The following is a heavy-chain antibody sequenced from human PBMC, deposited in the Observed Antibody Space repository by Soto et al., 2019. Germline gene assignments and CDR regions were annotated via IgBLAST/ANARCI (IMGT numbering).Heavy chain of an antibody. CDR2: IYYSGST. V-gene: IGHV4-59*01. CDR1: GGSISSYY. D-gene: IGHD3-22*01. Sequence: PSETLSLTCTVSGGSISSYYWSWIRQPPGKGLEWIGYIYYSGSTNYNPSLKSRVTISVDTSKNQFSLKLSSVTAADTAVYYCARGGSVYYYDSSGRLDYWGQGTLVTVSS. J-gene: IGHJ4*02. CDR3: ARGGSVYYYDSSGRLDY.